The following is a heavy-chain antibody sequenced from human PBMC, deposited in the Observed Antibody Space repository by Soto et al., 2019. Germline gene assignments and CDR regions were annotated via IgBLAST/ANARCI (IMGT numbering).Heavy chain of an antibody. V-gene: IGHV3-21*01. Sequence: PGGSLRLSCAASGFTFSSYSMNWVRQAPRKGLEWVSSISSSSSYIYYADSVKGRFTISRDNAKNSLYLQMNSLRAEDTAVYYCARDRVAARSDNWFDPWGQGTLVTVSS. CDR3: ARDRVAARSDNWFDP. J-gene: IGHJ5*02. CDR1: GFTFSSYS. D-gene: IGHD6-6*01. CDR2: ISSSSSYI.